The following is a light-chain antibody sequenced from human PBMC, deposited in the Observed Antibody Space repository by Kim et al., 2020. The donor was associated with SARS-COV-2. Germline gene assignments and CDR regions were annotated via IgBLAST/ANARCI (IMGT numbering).Light chain of an antibody. J-gene: IGLJ3*02. Sequence: SVKFSCPLPSVLSNCAIAWYQQQPQKGPRYLMKVNRVGSHIRGYGIPDRFSGSSSGAERYLSISRLQSEDVADDYCQTWCPGVKWVFGGGTQLTVL. CDR2: VNRVGSH. CDR1: SVLSNCA. CDR3: QTWCPGVKWV. V-gene: IGLV4-69*01.